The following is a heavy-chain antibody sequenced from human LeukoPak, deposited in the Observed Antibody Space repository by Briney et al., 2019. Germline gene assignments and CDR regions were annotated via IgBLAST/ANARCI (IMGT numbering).Heavy chain of an antibody. CDR2: INHSGGT. D-gene: IGHD3-22*01. Sequence: SETLSLTCAVYGGSFSGYYWSWIRQPPGKGLEWIGEINHSGGTNYNPSLKSRVTISVDTSKNQFSLKLSSVTAADTAVYYCARAAYYYDSSGYGGNAFDIWGQGTMVTVSS. J-gene: IGHJ3*02. CDR1: GGSFSGYY. CDR3: ARAAYYYDSSGYGGNAFDI. V-gene: IGHV4-34*01.